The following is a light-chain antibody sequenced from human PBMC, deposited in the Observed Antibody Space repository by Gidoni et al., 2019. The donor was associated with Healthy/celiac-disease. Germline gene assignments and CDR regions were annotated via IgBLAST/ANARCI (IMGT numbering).Light chain of an antibody. J-gene: IGLJ1*01. CDR3: AAWDDSLSGYV. CDR2: SNN. V-gene: IGLV1-44*01. CDR1: SSNIGTNS. Sequence: QSVLTQPPSASGTPGQRVTISCSGSSSNIGTNSVSWYQQLPGTAPKLLIYSNNQRPSGVPDRFSGSKSGTSASLAISGLQPEDEADFYCAAWDDSLSGYVFGTGTKVTVL.